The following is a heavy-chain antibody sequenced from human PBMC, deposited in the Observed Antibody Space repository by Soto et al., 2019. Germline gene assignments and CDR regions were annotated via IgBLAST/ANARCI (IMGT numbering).Heavy chain of an antibody. V-gene: IGHV1-69*02. J-gene: IGHJ4*02. CDR3: ASSYGSGYRAFDY. CDR1: GDTFSFYS. CDR2: INPILSMS. Sequence: QVQLVQSGAEVKKPGSSVRVSCKASGDTFSFYSINWVRQAPGLGLEWMGRINPILSMSNYAQRFQGRVTVTAEKSTGAAFMELSSLRSEDTAMYYCASSYGSGYRAFDYWGQGALVTVSS. D-gene: IGHD3-10*01.